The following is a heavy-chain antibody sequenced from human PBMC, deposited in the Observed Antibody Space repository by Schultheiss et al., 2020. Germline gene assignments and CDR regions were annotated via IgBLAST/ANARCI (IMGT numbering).Heavy chain of an antibody. CDR2: IYYSGST. CDR3: ASAIILTGYWVSEYYGMDV. Sequence: SETLSLTCTVSGGSISSGGYYWSWIRQHPGKGLEWIGYIYYSGSTYYNPSLKSRVTISVDTSKNQFSLKLSSVTAADTAVYYCASAIILTGYWVSEYYGMDVWGQGSTVTVAS. CDR1: GGSISSGGYY. D-gene: IGHD3-9*01. J-gene: IGHJ6*02. V-gene: IGHV4-31*03.